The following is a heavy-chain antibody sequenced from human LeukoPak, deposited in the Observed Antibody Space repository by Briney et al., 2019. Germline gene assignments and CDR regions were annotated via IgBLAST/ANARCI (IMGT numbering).Heavy chain of an antibody. CDR2: ISYDGSNK. CDR3: ARTASVSSWFNY. CDR1: GFTFSSYA. V-gene: IGHV3-30-3*01. J-gene: IGHJ4*02. Sequence: GGSLRLSCAASGFTFSSYAMHWVRQAPGKGLEWVAVISYDGSNKYYADSVKGRFTISRDNSKNTLYLQMNSLRAEDTAVYYCARTASVSSWFNYWGQGTLVTVSP. D-gene: IGHD6-13*01.